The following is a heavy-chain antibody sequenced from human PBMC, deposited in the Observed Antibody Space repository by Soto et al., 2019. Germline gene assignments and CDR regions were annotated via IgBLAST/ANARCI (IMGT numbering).Heavy chain of an antibody. D-gene: IGHD2-21*01. CDR1: GFTFSSYA. V-gene: IGHV3-23*01. CDR2: ISYDGGNT. J-gene: IGHJ5*02. CDR3: AKGGIGWFDP. Sequence: WGSLRPSCAASGFTFSSYAMNWVRQAPGRGLEWVSTISYDGGNTYYPHSVKGRFTISRDNSKNTLYLQMNSLRAEDAAVYYCAKGGIGWFDPWGQGTLVTVSS.